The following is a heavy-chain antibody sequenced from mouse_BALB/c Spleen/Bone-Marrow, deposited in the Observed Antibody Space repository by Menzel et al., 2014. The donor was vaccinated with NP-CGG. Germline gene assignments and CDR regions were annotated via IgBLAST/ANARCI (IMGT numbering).Heavy chain of an antibody. D-gene: IGHD2-10*02. V-gene: IGHV7-1*02. CDR3: ARDVGYGNYFVY. Sequence: VQLKESGGGLVQPGDSLRLSCATPGFTFSDFYMEWVRQHPGKRLEWIAASRNKAKHYTTEYSASVKGRFIVSRDTSQSILYLQMNALRAEDTAIYYCARDVGYGNYFVYWGQGTLVTVSA. CDR1: GFTFSDFY. J-gene: IGHJ3*01. CDR2: SRNKAKHYTT.